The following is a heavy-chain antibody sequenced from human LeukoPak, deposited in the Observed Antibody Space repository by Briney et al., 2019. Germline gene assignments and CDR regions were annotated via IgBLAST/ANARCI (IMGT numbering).Heavy chain of an antibody. CDR1: GGTFSSYA. D-gene: IGHD6-13*01. CDR3: ARDRFSSSWYFDY. V-gene: IGHV1-69*05. Sequence: ASVKVSCKASGGTFSSYAISWVRQAPGQGLEWMGRIIPIFGTANYAQKFQDRVTITTDESTSTAYMELSSLRSEDTAVYYCARDRFSSSWYFDYWGQGTLVTVSS. J-gene: IGHJ4*02. CDR2: IIPIFGTA.